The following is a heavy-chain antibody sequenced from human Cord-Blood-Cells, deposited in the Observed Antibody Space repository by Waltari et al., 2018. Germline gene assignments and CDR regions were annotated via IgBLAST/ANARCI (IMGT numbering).Heavy chain of an antibody. Sequence: QVQLQQWGAGLLKPSETLSLTCAVHGGSFSGSYWSWIHQPPGKGLEWIGEINHSGSTNYNPSLKSRVTISVDTSKNQFSLKLSSVTAADTAVYYCARVVVTAIPDYWGQGTLVTVSS. CDR3: ARVVVTAIPDY. CDR1: GGSFSGSY. D-gene: IGHD2-21*02. V-gene: IGHV4-34*01. CDR2: INHSGST. J-gene: IGHJ4*02.